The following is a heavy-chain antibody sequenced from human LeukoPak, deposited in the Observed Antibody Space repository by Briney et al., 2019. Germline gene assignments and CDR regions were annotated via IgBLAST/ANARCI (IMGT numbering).Heavy chain of an antibody. CDR2: IDQDGSEK. D-gene: IGHD1-26*01. J-gene: IGHJ4*02. CDR1: GFTFSSYG. V-gene: IGHV3-7*01. CDR3: ASGAGWESGY. Sequence: GRSLRLSCAASGFTFSSYGMHWVRQAPGKGLEWVANIDQDGSEKNYVDSVKGRFTISRDNAKNSLFLQMNSLRAEDTAIYYCASGAGWESGYWGQGTLVTVSS.